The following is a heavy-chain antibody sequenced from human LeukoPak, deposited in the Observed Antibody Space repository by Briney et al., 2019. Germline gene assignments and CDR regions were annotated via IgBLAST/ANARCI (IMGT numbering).Heavy chain of an antibody. Sequence: SETLSLTCTVSGGSISGFYWSWFRQPPGKGLEWIAYIYSSGITDYNPSLKSRVPLSVDPSKHQFSLELSSVTAADTAVYYCARHRGVRFSERYCDYWGQGTLVTVSS. CDR3: ARHRGVRFSERYCDY. V-gene: IGHV4-59*08. CDR1: GGSISGFY. CDR2: IYSSGIT. J-gene: IGHJ4*02. D-gene: IGHD1-26*01.